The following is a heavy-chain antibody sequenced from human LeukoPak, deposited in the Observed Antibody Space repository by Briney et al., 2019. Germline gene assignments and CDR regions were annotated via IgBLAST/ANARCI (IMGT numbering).Heavy chain of an antibody. CDR1: GYSFTSYW. CDR3: ARTGRAGGNYYYYMDV. V-gene: IGHV5-51*01. J-gene: IGHJ6*03. CDR2: IYPGDSDT. Sequence: GESLKISCKGSGYSFTSYWIGWVRQMPGKGLEWMGIIYPGDSDTRYSPSFQGQVTISADKSISTAYLQWSSLKASDTAMYYCARTGRAGGNYYYYMDVWGKGTTVTVSS.